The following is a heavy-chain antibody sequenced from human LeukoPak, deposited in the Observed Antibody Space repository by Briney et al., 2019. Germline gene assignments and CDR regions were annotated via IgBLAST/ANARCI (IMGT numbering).Heavy chain of an antibody. D-gene: IGHD2-15*01. CDR1: GFTFSTYS. J-gene: IGHJ4*02. Sequence: GGSLRLSCAASGFTFSTYSMQWVRQAPGKGLEWVSITSYDGSSKFYADSVQGRFTISRDNSKNTLYLQMNSLRAEDTAVYYCARKEGGTWAAGHWGQGTLVSVSS. CDR3: ARKEGGTWAAGH. CDR2: TSYDGSSK. V-gene: IGHV3-30*03.